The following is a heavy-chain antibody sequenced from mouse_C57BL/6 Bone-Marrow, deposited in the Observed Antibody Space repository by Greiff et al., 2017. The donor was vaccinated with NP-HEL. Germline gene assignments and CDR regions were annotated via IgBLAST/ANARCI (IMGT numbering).Heavy chain of an antibody. J-gene: IGHJ3*01. D-gene: IGHD2-3*01. CDR1: GFTFSSYA. CDR3: TRWLLQGFAY. CDR2: ISSGGDYI. Sequence: EVMLVESGEGLVKPGGSLKLSCAASGFTFSSYAMSWVRQTPEKRLEWVAYISSGGDYIYYADTVKGRFTISRDNARNTLYLQMSSLKSEDTAMYYCTRWLLQGFAYWGQGTLVTVSA. V-gene: IGHV5-9-1*02.